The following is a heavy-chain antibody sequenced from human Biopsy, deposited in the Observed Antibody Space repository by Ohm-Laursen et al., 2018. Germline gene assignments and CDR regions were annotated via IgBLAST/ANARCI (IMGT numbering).Heavy chain of an antibody. Sequence: PGTLSLTCAVSGYSISSDFYWGWIRQTPGKGLEWIGSISHSGSAYYNPSLKSRVTLSIDTSKNQFSLKLNSVTAADAAVYFCARDSRGGHLNTTLITGKNLDSWGQGILVTVSS. V-gene: IGHV4-38-2*02. CDR1: GYSISSDFY. CDR2: ISHSGSA. CDR3: ARDSRGGHLNTTLITGKNLDS. D-gene: IGHD3-16*01. J-gene: IGHJ4*02.